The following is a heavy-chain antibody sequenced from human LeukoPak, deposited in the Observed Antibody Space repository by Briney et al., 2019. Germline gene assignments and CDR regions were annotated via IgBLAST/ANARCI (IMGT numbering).Heavy chain of an antibody. CDR1: GFTLRTYW. Sequence: PGGSLRLSCVASGFTLRTYWMHWVRQAPGKGLEWVSRITSDGSGAYYADSVKGRFTISRDNAESSLYLQMDSLRAEDTAVYYCARDLDYWGQGTLVTVSS. CDR2: ITSDGSGA. CDR3: ARDLDY. V-gene: IGHV3-74*01. J-gene: IGHJ4*02.